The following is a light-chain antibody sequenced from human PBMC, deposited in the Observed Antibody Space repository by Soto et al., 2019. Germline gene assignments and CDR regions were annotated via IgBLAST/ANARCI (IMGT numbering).Light chain of an antibody. J-gene: IGKJ4*01. CDR3: QQRTNWPLT. V-gene: IGKV3-11*01. Sequence: EIVLTQSPATLSLSPGEIATLSCRASQSVSTYLVWYQQKPGQAPRLLTYDASNMATGIPARFRGSGSGTDFTRTSSSLVLGDFAVYYCQQRTNWPLTFGGRTKVEI. CDR2: DAS. CDR1: QSVSTY.